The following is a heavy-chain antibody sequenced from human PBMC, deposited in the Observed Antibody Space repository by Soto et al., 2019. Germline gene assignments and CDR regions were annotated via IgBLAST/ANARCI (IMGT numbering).Heavy chain of an antibody. CDR1: GDSVSSNSAA. CDR3: ARDDFWSGYYTHYNWFDP. D-gene: IGHD3-3*01. J-gene: IGHJ5*02. V-gene: IGHV6-1*01. CDR2: TYYRSKWYN. Sequence: SQTLSLTCAISGDSVSSNSAAWNWIRQSPSRGLEWLGRTYYRSKWYNDYAVSVKSRITINPDTSKNQFSLQLNSVTPEDTAVYYCARDDFWSGYYTHYNWFDPWGQGTLVTVSS.